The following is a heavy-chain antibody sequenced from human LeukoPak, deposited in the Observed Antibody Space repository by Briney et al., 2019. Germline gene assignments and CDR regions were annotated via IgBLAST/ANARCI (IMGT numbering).Heavy chain of an antibody. CDR3: AGGVPSPEIVLMVYAIFDY. J-gene: IGHJ4*02. CDR2: IDHSGST. Sequence: SETLSLTCAVYGGSFSGYYWSWIRQPPGKGLEWSGEIDHSGSTNYNPSLKSRVTISVDTSKNQFSLKLSSVTAADTAVYYCAGGVPSPEIVLMVYAIFDYWGQGTLVTVSS. D-gene: IGHD2-8*01. CDR1: GGSFSGYY. V-gene: IGHV4-34*01.